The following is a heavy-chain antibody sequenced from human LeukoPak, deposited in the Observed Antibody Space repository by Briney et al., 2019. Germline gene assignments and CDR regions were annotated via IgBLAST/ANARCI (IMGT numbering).Heavy chain of an antibody. Sequence: GRSLRLSCAASGFTFSSYGMHWVRQAPGKGLEWVAVISYDGSNKYYADSVKGRFTISRDNSKNTLYLQMNSLRAEDTAVYYCAKDSRSLRYFDWSDYWGPGTLVTVSS. CDR2: ISYDGSNK. J-gene: IGHJ4*02. V-gene: IGHV3-30*18. CDR3: AKDSRSLRYFDWSDY. CDR1: GFTFSSYG. D-gene: IGHD3-9*01.